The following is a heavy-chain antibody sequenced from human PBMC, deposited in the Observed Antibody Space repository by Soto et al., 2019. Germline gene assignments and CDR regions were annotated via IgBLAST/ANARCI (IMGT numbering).Heavy chain of an antibody. CDR1: GGTFSSYG. CDR3: ARDGGQCSGESRNMYAVDS. D-gene: IGHD2-15*01. J-gene: IGHJ3*02. Sequence: QVQLVQSGAEVKKPGSSVKVSCKASGGTFSSYGISWVRQAPGQGLEWMGGIIAIFGTVNYAQKFQGRVTITAGESRSTAYMELSSLRSEDTAVYYCARDGGQCSGESRNMYAVDSWGQGTMVTVSS. CDR2: IIAIFGTV. V-gene: IGHV1-69*01.